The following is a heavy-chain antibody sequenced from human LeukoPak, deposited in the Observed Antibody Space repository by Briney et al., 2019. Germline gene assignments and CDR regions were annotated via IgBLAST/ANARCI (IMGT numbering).Heavy chain of an antibody. J-gene: IGHJ4*02. CDR1: GFTFDDYA. CDR2: ISWNSGSI. D-gene: IGHD3-9*01. CDR3: AKGSYYDILTGYYEFDY. V-gene: IGHV3-9*01. Sequence: PGRSLRLSYAASGFTFDDYAMHWVRQAPGKGLEWVSGISWNSGSIGYADSVKGRFTISRDNAKNSLYLQMNSLRAEDTALYYCAKGSYYDILTGYYEFDYWGQGTLVTVSS.